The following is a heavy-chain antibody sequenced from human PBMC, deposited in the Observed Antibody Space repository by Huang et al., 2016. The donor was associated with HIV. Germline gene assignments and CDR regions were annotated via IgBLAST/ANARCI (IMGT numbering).Heavy chain of an antibody. CDR3: ARFRGPQVTLNWLDP. J-gene: IGHJ5*02. Sequence: QVQLVQSGPEMKKPGASVNVSCKASGYTFFTYSISWVRQAPGQGLEWMGLVSTYKGHTNYAQKFQGRLTLTTDVSTSSSYMELKNLRSDDTAVYYCARFRGPQVTLNWLDPWGQGTLVTVSS. D-gene: IGHD3-10*01. CDR1: GYTFFTYS. V-gene: IGHV1-18*01. CDR2: VSTYKGHT.